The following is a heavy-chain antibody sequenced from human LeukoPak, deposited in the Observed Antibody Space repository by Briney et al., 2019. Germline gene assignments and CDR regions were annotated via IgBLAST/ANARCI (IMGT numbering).Heavy chain of an antibody. CDR2: INHSGST. CDR1: GGSFSGYY. Sequence: TSETLSLTCAVYGGSFSGYYWSWIRQPPGKGLEWIGEINHSGSTNYNPSLKSRVTISVDTSKNQFSLKLSSVTAADTAVYYCARGRIGSGSVSAFYYYYYGMDVWGKGTTVTVSS. D-gene: IGHD3-10*01. J-gene: IGHJ6*04. CDR3: ARGRIGSGSVSAFYYYYYGMDV. V-gene: IGHV4-34*01.